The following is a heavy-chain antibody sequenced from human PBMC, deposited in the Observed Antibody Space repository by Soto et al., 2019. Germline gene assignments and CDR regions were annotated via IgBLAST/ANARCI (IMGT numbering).Heavy chain of an antibody. CDR3: PRLSFLLALGAPSYYYYVMDV. CDR2: IDWDDDK. J-gene: IGHJ6*02. Sequence: SGPTLVNPTQTLTLTCTFSGFSLSTSGMCVSWIRQPPGKALEWLARIDWDDDKYYRTSLKTRLTISKDTSKNQVVLTMTNMDVGDTATYYCPRLSFLLALGAPSYYYYVMDVWGQGTTVTFSS. CDR1: GFSLSTSGMC. D-gene: IGHD3-3*02. V-gene: IGHV2-70*11.